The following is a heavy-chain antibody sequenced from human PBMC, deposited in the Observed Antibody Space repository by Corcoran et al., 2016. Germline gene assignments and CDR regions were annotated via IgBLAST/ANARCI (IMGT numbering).Heavy chain of an antibody. D-gene: IGHD1-20*01. CDR1: GFTFSSYD. V-gene: IGHV3-30*18. CDR2: ISYDGSNK. Sequence: QVQLVESGGGVVQPGRSLRLSCAASGFTFSSYDMHWVRQAPGKGLEWVAVISYDGSNKYYADSVKGRFTISRDNSKNTLYLQMNSLRAEDTAVYYCAKDFYNWNPRPGFFDYWGQGTLVTVSS. J-gene: IGHJ4*02. CDR3: AKDFYNWNPRPGFFDY.